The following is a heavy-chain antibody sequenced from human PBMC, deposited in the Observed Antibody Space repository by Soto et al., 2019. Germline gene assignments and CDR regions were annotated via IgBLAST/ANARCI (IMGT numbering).Heavy chain of an antibody. J-gene: IGHJ4*02. CDR3: ASLMWGREESTATPTYPFDY. CDR2: ISYDGSNK. V-gene: IGHV3-30*04. D-gene: IGHD2-21*02. Sequence: GGSLRLSCAASGFTFSSYAMHWVRQAPGKGLEWVAVISYDGSNKYYADSVKGRFTISRDNSKNTLYLQMNSLRAEDTAVYYCASLMWGREESTATPTYPFDYWGQGTLVTVSS. CDR1: GFTFSSYA.